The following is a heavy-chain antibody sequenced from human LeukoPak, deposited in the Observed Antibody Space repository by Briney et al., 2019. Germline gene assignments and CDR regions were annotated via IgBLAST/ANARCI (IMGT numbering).Heavy chain of an antibody. CDR1: GFTFSSYS. CDR3: ARVSSSRAMVIDY. J-gene: IGHJ4*02. D-gene: IGHD5-18*01. CDR2: ISSSSSYI. Sequence: GGSLRLSCAASGFTFSSYSMNWVRQAPGKGLEWVSSISSSSSYIYYADSVKGRLTISRDNAKNSLYLQMNSLRAEDTAVYYCARVSSSRAMVIDYWGQGTLVTVSS. V-gene: IGHV3-21*01.